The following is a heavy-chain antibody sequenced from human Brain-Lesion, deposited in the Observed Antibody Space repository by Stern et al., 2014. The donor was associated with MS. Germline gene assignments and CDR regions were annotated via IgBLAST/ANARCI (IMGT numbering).Heavy chain of an antibody. CDR2: VYYTGST. CDR1: GGSITSSSYY. D-gene: IGHD1-26*01. Sequence: QVQLVQSGPGLVKPSETLSLTCTVSGGSITSSSYYWGWIRQPPGRGLEYIGTVYYTGSTFYDPSLKSRVPISVDQSKNQVALKLPSVTAADTAVYYCVRPDIMGTIWNWGQGTLVTVSS. CDR3: VRPDIMGTIWN. J-gene: IGHJ4*02. V-gene: IGHV4-39*01.